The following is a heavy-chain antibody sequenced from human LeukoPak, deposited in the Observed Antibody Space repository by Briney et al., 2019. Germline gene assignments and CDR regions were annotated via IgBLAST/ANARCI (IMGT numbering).Heavy chain of an antibody. D-gene: IGHD3-10*01. CDR2: INHSGST. V-gene: IGHV4-34*01. Sequence: SETLSLTCAVYGGSFSGYYWSWIRQAPGKGLEWIGEINHSGSTNYNPSLKSRVTTSVNTSKNQFSRKLSSVTAADTAVYYCARGPKYYYGSGSYRTYYFDYWGQGTLVTVSS. CDR3: ARGPKYYYGSGSYRTYYFDY. J-gene: IGHJ4*02. CDR1: GGSFSGYY.